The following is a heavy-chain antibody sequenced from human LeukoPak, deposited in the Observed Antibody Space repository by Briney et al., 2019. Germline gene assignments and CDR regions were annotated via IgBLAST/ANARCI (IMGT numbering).Heavy chain of an antibody. Sequence: WETLSLTCTVSGGSISSSSYYWGWIGQRPGKGLEGIGSICCSGSTYYNPSLKSRVTISVDTSKNQFSLKLSSVTAADAAVYYCARAPTPQWLSRWFAPWGQGPLATAS. J-gene: IGHJ5*02. CDR3: ARAPTPQWLSRWFAP. D-gene: IGHD6-19*01. V-gene: IGHV4-39*07. CDR1: GGSISSSSYY. CDR2: ICCSGST.